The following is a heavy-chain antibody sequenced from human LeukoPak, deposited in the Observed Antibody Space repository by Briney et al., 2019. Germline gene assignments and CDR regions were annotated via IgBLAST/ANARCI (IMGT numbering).Heavy chain of an antibody. V-gene: IGHV4-4*07. J-gene: IGHJ6*03. D-gene: IGHD2-15*01. CDR3: ARTTEGYCRGRSCYSYYYYMDV. CDR2: IYTSGST. CDR1: GGSFSTYY. Sequence: SETLSLTCTVSGGSFSTYYWSWIRQPAGKGLEWIGRIYTSGSTNYIPSLKSRVTISVDTSKNQFSLKLSSVTAADTAVYYCARTTEGYCRGRSCYSYYYYMDVWGKGTTVTVSS.